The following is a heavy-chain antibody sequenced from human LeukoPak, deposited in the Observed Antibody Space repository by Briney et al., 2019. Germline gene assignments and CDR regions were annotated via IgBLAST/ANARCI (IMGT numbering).Heavy chain of an antibody. CDR3: ARVRFLEWLFDY. CDR2: INHSGST. V-gene: IGHV4-34*01. CDR1: GGSFSVYY. D-gene: IGHD3-3*01. J-gene: IGHJ4*02. Sequence: SETLSLTCAVYGGSFSVYYWSWIRQPLGKGLEWIGEINHSGSTNYNPSLKSRVTISVDTSKNQFSLKLSSVTAADTAVYYCARVRFLEWLFDYWGQGTLVTVSS.